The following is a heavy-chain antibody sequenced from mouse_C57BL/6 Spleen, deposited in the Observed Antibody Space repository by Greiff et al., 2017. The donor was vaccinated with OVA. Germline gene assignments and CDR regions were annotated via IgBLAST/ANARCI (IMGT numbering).Heavy chain of an antibody. V-gene: IGHV1-72*01. CDR2: IDPESGGT. CDR3: ARAWEVGFAY. Sequence: VQLQQPGAELVKPGASVKLSCKASGYTFTSYWMHWVKQRPGRGLEWIGRIDPESGGTKYNEKFKGRATLTVDKSSSTAYMQLSSLTFEDSAVYYCARAWEVGFAYWGQGTLVTVSA. J-gene: IGHJ3*01. D-gene: IGHD4-1*01. CDR1: GYTFTSYW.